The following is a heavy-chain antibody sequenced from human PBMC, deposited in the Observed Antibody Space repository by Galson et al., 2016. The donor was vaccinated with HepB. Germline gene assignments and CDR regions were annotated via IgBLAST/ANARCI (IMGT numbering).Heavy chain of an antibody. CDR3: ARGYEKSVAAAGKNWYFDL. CDR2: IGAAGDT. J-gene: IGHJ2*01. CDR1: GFTFSSYD. D-gene: IGHD6-13*01. Sequence: SLRLSCAASGFTFSSYDMHWVRQATGKGLEWVSAIGAAGDTYYPGSVKGRFPISRENAKKSLYLQMNSLRAGDTAVYYCARGYEKSVAAAGKNWYFDLWGRGTLVTVSS. V-gene: IGHV3-13*01.